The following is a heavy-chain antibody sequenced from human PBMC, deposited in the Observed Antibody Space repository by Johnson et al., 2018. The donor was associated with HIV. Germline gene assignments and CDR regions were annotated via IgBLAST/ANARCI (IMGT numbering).Heavy chain of an antibody. CDR1: GFTFSSYT. V-gene: IGHV3-30*14. D-gene: IGHD6-19*01. J-gene: IGHJ3*02. CDR3: ARDWKRGAVAGEPDAFDI. Sequence: QVQVVESGGGVVRPGKSLRLSCAASGFTFSSYTMHWVRQAPGKGLEWVAVISSDGSSKQYADSVKDRLTFHRDNSKNTLHLQMNSLRAEDTAVYYCARDWKRGAVAGEPDAFDIWGQGTMVTVSS. CDR2: ISSDGSSK.